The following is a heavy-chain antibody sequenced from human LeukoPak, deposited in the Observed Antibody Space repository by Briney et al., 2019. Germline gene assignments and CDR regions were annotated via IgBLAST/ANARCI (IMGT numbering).Heavy chain of an antibody. V-gene: IGHV3-23*01. CDR1: GFTFSGYW. Sequence: GGSLRLSCAASGFTFSGYWMHWVRQAPGKGLEWVSAISGSGGSTYYADSVKGRFTISRDNSKNTLYLQMNSLRAEDTAVYYCAKDGSGWSDYWGQGTLVTVSS. J-gene: IGHJ4*02. CDR3: AKDGSGWSDY. CDR2: ISGSGGST. D-gene: IGHD6-19*01.